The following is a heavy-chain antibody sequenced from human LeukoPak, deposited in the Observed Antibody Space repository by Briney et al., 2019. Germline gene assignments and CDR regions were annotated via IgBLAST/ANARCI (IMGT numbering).Heavy chain of an antibody. D-gene: IGHD4-17*01. Sequence: GGSLRLSCAASGFTFNSYGMHWVRQAPGKGLEWVAVIWYDGSNKYYADSVKGRFTISRDNSKNTLYLQMNSLRAEDTAVYYCAKVPYYGDYDWGYFDYWGQGTLVTVSS. CDR2: IWYDGSNK. CDR1: GFTFNSYG. J-gene: IGHJ4*02. CDR3: AKVPYYGDYDWGYFDY. V-gene: IGHV3-33*06.